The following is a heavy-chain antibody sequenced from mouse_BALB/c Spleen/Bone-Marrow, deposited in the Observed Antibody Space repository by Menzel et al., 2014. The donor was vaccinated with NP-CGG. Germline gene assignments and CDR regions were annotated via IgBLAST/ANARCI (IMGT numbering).Heavy chain of an antibody. CDR2: IDPSDSHT. Sequence: VQLQQSGAELVKPGASVKLSCKASGYTFTSYWMHWVKQRPGQGLEWIGEIDPSDSHTNYNQKFKGKATLTVDKSSSTAYMQLSSLTSEDSAVYYCARSRGYYDYWYFDVWGAGTTVTVSS. J-gene: IGHJ1*01. D-gene: IGHD2-4*01. V-gene: IGHV1-69*02. CDR1: GYTFTSYW. CDR3: ARSRGYYDYWYFDV.